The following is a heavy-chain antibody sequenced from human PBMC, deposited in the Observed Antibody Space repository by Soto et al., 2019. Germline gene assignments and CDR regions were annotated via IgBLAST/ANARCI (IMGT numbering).Heavy chain of an antibody. CDR3: ARDKPLYDYYDSSGGYVNAFDI. CDR1: GGSISSYY. Sequence: QVQLQESGPGLVKPSETLSLTCTVSGGSISSYYWSWIRQPAGKGLEWIGRIYTSGSTNYNPSLKSRVTMSVDKSRDQSSLKLSSVPAADTAVYYCARDKPLYDYYDSSGGYVNAFDIWGQGTMVTVSS. CDR2: IYTSGST. J-gene: IGHJ3*02. V-gene: IGHV4-4*07. D-gene: IGHD3-22*01.